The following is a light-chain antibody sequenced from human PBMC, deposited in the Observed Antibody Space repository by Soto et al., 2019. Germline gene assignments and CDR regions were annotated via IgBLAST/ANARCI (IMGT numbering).Light chain of an antibody. Sequence: QSALTQPASVSGSPGQSITISCTGTSSDVGSYNLVSWYQQHPGKAPKLMIYEGSKRPSGVSNRFSGSKSSNTASLTISGLQAEDEADYYCCSYAGSFRVFGTGTKLTVL. CDR2: EGS. CDR3: CSYAGSFRV. V-gene: IGLV2-23*01. CDR1: SSDVGSYNL. J-gene: IGLJ1*01.